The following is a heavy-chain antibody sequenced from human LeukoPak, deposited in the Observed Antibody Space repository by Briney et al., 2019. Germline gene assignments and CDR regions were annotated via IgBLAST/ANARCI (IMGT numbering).Heavy chain of an antibody. CDR2: ISSSSSYI. D-gene: IGHD3-10*01. J-gene: IGHJ4*02. CDR1: GFTFSSYS. V-gene: IGHV3-21*01. Sequence: GGSLRLSCAASGFTFSSYSMNWVRQAPGKGLEWVSSISSSSSYIYYADSVKGRFTISRDNAKNSLYLQMNSLRAEDTAVYYCARDMVQGLTGDYWGQGTLVTVSS. CDR3: ARDMVQGLTGDY.